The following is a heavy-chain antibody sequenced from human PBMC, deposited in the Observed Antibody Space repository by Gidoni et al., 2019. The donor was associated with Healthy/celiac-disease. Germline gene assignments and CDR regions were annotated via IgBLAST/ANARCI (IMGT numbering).Heavy chain of an antibody. CDR3: ARGRVDVVVPAASYFDY. Sequence: QVQLQQWGAGLLKPSETLSLTCAVQGGSFSGYYWSWIRQPPGKGLEWIGEINHSGSTNYNPSLKSRVTISVDTSKNQFSLKLSSVTAADTAVYYCARGRVDVVVPAASYFDYWGQGTLVTVSS. J-gene: IGHJ4*02. CDR2: INHSGST. CDR1: GGSFSGYY. V-gene: IGHV4-34*01. D-gene: IGHD2-2*01.